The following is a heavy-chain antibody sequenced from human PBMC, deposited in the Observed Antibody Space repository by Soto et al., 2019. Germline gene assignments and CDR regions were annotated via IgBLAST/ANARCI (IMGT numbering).Heavy chain of an antibody. V-gene: IGHV1-2*02. J-gene: IGHJ4*02. CDR1: GYSFTGYY. CDR3: ARGEYGTGGYPFPYFDY. CDR2: INPDSGAT. Sequence: HLVQSGAEVKRPGASLKVSCKASGYSFTGYYIHWVRQAPGQGLEWMGWINPDSGATNYAQNFQGRVTLTSDTSISTASMDLTSLTSDDTAVYNCARGEYGTGGYPFPYFDYWGQGTLVIVSS. D-gene: IGHD2-8*02.